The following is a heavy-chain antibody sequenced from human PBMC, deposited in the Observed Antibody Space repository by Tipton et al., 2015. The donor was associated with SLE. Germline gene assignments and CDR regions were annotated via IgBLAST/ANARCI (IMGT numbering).Heavy chain of an antibody. D-gene: IGHD3-10*01. V-gene: IGHV4-31*03. CDR3: ARERLWFGEHPFGY. CDR2: IYYSGST. J-gene: IGHJ4*02. CDR1: GGPISSGGYY. Sequence: TLSLTCTVSGGPISSGGYYWSWIRQHPGKGLEWIGYIYYSGSTYYNPSLKSRVTISVDTSKNQFSLKLSSVTAADTAVYYCARERLWFGEHPFGYWGQGTLVSGSS.